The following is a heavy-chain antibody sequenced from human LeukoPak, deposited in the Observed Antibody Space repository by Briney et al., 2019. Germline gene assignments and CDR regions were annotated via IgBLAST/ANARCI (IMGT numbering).Heavy chain of an antibody. Sequence: GSLRLSCAASGFTFSSYTMNWVRQPPGKGLEWIGYIYYSGSTYYNPSLKSRVTISVDTSKNQFSLKLSSVTAADTAVYYCARGLISSGWSYYFDYWGQGTLVTVSS. CDR3: ARGLISSGWSYYFDY. D-gene: IGHD6-19*01. V-gene: IGHV4-59*12. CDR1: GFTFSSYT. J-gene: IGHJ4*02. CDR2: IYYSGST.